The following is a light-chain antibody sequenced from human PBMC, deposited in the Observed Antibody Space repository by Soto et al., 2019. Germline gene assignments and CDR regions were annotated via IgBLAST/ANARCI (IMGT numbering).Light chain of an antibody. CDR3: SSYAGTNTFVV. J-gene: IGLJ2*01. V-gene: IGLV2-8*01. Sequence: QSALTQPPSASGSPGQSVTISCTGTSGDVGAYSYVSWYQHHPGKGPKLIISEVSQRPSGVPDRFSGSKSGNTASLTVSGLQAEDEAIYYCSSYAGTNTFVVFGGGTKLTVL. CDR1: SGDVGAYSY. CDR2: EVS.